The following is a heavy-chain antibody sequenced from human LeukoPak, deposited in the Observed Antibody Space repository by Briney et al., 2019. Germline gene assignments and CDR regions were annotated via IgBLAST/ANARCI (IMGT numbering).Heavy chain of an antibody. CDR1: GGSISSSSYY. CDR3: ARVQGLLEDCFDY. J-gene: IGHJ4*02. Sequence: SETLSLTCTVSGGSISSSSYYWGWIRQPPGKGLEWIGSIYYSGSTYYNPSLKSRVTISVDTSKNQFSLKLSSVTAADTAVYYCARVQGLLEDCFDYWGQGTLVTVSS. V-gene: IGHV4-39*07. D-gene: IGHD3-22*01. CDR2: IYYSGST.